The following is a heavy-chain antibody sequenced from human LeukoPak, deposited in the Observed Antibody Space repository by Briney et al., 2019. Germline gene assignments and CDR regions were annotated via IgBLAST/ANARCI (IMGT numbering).Heavy chain of an antibody. CDR2: ISYDGSNK. V-gene: IGHV3-30*18. CDR1: GFTFSSYG. CDR3: AKDSHYYFDY. Sequence: GGSLRLSCAASGFTFSSYGMHWVRRAPGKGLEWVAVISYDGSNKYYADSVKGRFTIPRDNSKNTLYLQMNSLRAEDTAVYYCAKDSHYYFDYWGQGTLVTVSS. J-gene: IGHJ4*02.